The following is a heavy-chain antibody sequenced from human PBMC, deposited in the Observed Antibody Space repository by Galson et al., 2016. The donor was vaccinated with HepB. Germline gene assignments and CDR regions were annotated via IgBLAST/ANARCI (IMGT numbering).Heavy chain of an antibody. V-gene: IGHV3-73*01. CDR3: TRLEGDTHIYFYAH. D-gene: IGHD2/OR15-2a*01. Sequence: SLRLSCAASGFTFSGSSIHWVRQASGKGMEWVGRIRSKPNSYATAYTASVEGRFTISRDDSKNTAYLQMNSLTTEDTAVYYCTRLEGDTHIYFYAHWGQGTLVTVSS. CDR1: GFTFSGSS. CDR2: IRSKPNSYAT. J-gene: IGHJ4*02.